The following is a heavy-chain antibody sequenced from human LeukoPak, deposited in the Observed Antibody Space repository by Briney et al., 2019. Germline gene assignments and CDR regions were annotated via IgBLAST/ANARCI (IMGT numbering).Heavy chain of an antibody. CDR2: ISAYNGNT. V-gene: IGHV1-18*01. J-gene: IGHJ3*02. Sequence: ASVKVSCKASGFTFTSFGFSWVRQAPGQGLEWMGWISAYNGNTNYAQNLQGRVTMTTDASTSTVYMELRSLRSEDTAVYYCARDRVVPAASDDAFDIWGQGTMVTVS. CDR1: GFTFTSFG. CDR3: ARDRVVPAASDDAFDI. D-gene: IGHD2-2*01.